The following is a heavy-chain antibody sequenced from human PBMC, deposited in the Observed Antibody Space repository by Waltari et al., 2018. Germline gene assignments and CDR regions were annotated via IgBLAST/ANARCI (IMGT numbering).Heavy chain of an antibody. CDR3: ARGPTTLSRGSPRVAGTNY. CDR2: INTNPGNP. D-gene: IGHD6-19*01. CDR1: GYTFTSYA. V-gene: IGHV7-4-1*02. Sequence: QVQLVQSGSELKKPGASVKVSCKASGYTFTSYAMNWVRQAPGHRLEWMGWINTNPGNPTYAHGFTGRFVFSLDTSVSTAYLQISSLKDEDTAVYYCARGPTTLSRGSPRVAGTNYWGQGTLVTVSS. J-gene: IGHJ4*02.